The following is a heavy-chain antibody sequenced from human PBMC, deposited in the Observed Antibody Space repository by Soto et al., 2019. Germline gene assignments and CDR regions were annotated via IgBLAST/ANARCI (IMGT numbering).Heavy chain of an antibody. CDR2: IYYSGT. J-gene: IGHJ4*02. CDR3: ARDLSSCSTGSCYAQWGY. V-gene: IGHV4-30-4*01. D-gene: IGHD2-15*01. CDR1: GGSISGDDYF. Sequence: SETLSLTCTVSGGSISGDDYFCSWIRQPPGKGLEWIGFIYYSGTNYNPSLKSRATISTGTAKNHFSLKLSSVTAADTAVYYCARDLSSCSTGSCYAQWGYWGQRTLVTVSS.